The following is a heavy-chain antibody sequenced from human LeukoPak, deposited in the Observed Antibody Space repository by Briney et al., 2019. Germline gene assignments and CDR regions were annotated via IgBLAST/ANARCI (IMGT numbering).Heavy chain of an antibody. J-gene: IGHJ3*02. CDR3: ASLVGATTNDAFDI. CDR2: IYTSGST. D-gene: IGHD1-26*01. Sequence: SGTLSLTCTVSGGSISSGSYYWSWIRQPAGKGLEWIGRIYTSGSTNYNPSLKSRVTISVDTSKNQFSLKLSSVTAADTAVYYCASLVGATTNDAFDIWGQGTMVTVSS. CDR1: GGSISSGSYY. V-gene: IGHV4-61*02.